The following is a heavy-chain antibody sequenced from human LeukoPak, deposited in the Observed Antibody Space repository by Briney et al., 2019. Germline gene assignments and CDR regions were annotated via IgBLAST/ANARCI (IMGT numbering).Heavy chain of an antibody. CDR3: ARVPIAAAAPHLGAFDI. CDR2: TYYRSKWYN. D-gene: IGHD6-13*01. Sequence: SQTLSLTCAISGDSVSSNSAAWNWIRQSPSRGLEWLGRTYYRSKWYNDYAVSVKSRITINPDTSKSQFSLQLNSVTPEDTAVYYCARVPIAAAAPHLGAFDIWGQGTMVTVSS. J-gene: IGHJ3*02. V-gene: IGHV6-1*01. CDR1: GDSVSSNSAA.